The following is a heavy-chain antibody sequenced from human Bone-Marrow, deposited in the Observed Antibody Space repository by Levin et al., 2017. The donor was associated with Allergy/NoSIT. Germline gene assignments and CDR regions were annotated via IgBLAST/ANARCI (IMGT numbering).Heavy chain of an antibody. V-gene: IGHV4-39*02. J-gene: IGHJ4*02. Sequence: SETLSLTCTVSGGSISNAIYHWGWVRQPPGKGLEWIGSIYYNGNTYYKPSLKSRVTISVDTSKNYFSLKMSSVTAADTAVYYCARETNSALHYWGQGTLVTVPS. CDR1: GGSISNAIYH. CDR2: IYYNGNT. CDR3: ARETNSALHY. D-gene: IGHD2-8*01.